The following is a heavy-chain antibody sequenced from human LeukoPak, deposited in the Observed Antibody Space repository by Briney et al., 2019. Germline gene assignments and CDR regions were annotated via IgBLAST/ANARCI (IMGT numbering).Heavy chain of an antibody. V-gene: IGHV3-21*01. CDR2: ISSSSSYI. D-gene: IGHD3-16*02. J-gene: IGHJ5*01. Sequence: GGSLRLSCGASGFTLSSYSMNWVRQAPGKGLEWVSSISSSSSYIYYADSVKGRFTISRDNAKNSLYLQMNSLRAEDTAVYYCARGFELITFGGAIGKLNWFDSWGQGTLVTVSS. CDR1: GFTLSSYS. CDR3: ARGFELITFGGAIGKLNWFDS.